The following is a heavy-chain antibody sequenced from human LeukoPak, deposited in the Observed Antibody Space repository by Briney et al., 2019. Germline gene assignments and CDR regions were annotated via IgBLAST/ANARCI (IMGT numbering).Heavy chain of an antibody. CDR3: ARGGRSSSSLNFDF. CDR2: IFYSAYT. J-gene: IGHJ4*02. Sequence: SETLSLTCSLSGNSIGSDYYWGWVRQPPGKGLEWIGSIFYSAYTYYNPSLKSQVSISVDTSKNQFSLNLSSVTAADTAVYYCARGGRSSSSLNFDFWGQGTLVTVSS. D-gene: IGHD6-6*01. CDR1: GNSIGSDYY. V-gene: IGHV4-38-2*02.